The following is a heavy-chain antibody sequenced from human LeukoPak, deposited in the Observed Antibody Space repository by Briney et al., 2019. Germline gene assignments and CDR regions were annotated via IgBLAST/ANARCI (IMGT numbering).Heavy chain of an antibody. D-gene: IGHD4-17*01. CDR1: GYTLTELS. V-gene: IGHV1-24*01. J-gene: IGHJ4*02. CDR2: FDPEDGET. CDR3: ATHRPNRYYGDYVLDY. Sequence: ASVKVSCKVSGYTLTELSMHWVRQAPGKGLEWMGGFDPEDGETIYAQKFQGRVTMTEDTSTDTAYMELSGLRSEDTAVYYCATHRPNRYYGDYVLDYWGQGTLVTVSS.